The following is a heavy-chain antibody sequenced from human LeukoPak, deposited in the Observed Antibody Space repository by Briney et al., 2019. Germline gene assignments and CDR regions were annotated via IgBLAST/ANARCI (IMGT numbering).Heavy chain of an antibody. CDR1: GYTFTSYD. J-gene: IGHJ5*02. CDR3: ARGRALARITIFGVVTHNWFDP. V-gene: IGHV1-8*03. D-gene: IGHD3-3*01. Sequence: ASVKVSCKASGYTFTSYDINWVRQATGQGLEWMGWVNPNSGNTGYAQKFQGRVTITRNTSISTAYMELSSLRSEDTAVYYCARGRALARITIFGVVTHNWFDPWGQGTLVTVSS. CDR2: VNPNSGNT.